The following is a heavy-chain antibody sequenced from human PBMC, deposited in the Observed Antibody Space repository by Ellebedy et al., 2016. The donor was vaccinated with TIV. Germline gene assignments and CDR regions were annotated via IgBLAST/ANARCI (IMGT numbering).Heavy chain of an antibody. V-gene: IGHV3-21*03. CDR1: GFIFHTYS. D-gene: IGHD5-12*01. CDR3: AAFRGYSGLYGMDV. CDR2: ISGSTIYI. J-gene: IGHJ6*02. Sequence: GESLKISXEASGFIFHTYSMNWVRQAPGKGLEWLSYISGSTIYINYADSVKGRFTVSRDNANNSLSLQMNSLRAEDTAVYYCAAFRGYSGLYGMDVWGQGITVSVSS.